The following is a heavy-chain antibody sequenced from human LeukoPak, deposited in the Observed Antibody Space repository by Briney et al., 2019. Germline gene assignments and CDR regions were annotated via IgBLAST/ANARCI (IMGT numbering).Heavy chain of an antibody. Sequence: PGGSLRLSCVASGITISNHWMTWVRQAPGKGLEWVANIKQDGSETYYVDSVKGRFTTSRDNAKNSLFLQTNSLRAEDTAVYYCAGWAYSSSWYWIDYWGWGTLVTVSS. J-gene: IGHJ4*02. CDR3: AGWAYSSSWYWIDY. D-gene: IGHD6-13*01. V-gene: IGHV3-7*01. CDR2: IKQDGSET. CDR1: GITISNHW.